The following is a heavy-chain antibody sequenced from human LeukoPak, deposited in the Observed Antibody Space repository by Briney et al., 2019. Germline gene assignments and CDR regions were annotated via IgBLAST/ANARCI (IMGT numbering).Heavy chain of an antibody. Sequence: GGSLRLSCAASGFTFSSYWMSWVRQAPGKGLEWVSGINWNGGSINYADSVKGRFTISRDNAKNSLYLQMNSLRAEDTALYYCAREMYSSGWLNAFDIWGQGTMVTVSS. CDR2: INWNGGSI. CDR3: AREMYSSGWLNAFDI. CDR1: GFTFSSYW. J-gene: IGHJ3*02. D-gene: IGHD6-19*01. V-gene: IGHV3-20*04.